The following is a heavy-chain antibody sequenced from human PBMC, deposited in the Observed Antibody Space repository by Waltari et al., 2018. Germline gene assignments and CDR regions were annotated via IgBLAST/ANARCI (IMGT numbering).Heavy chain of an antibody. CDR1: SYG. V-gene: IGHV1-18*01. J-gene: IGHJ6*02. CDR3: AREGSITGTLYYYGMDV. CDR2: ISAYNGNT. Sequence: SYGISWVRQAPGQGLEWMGWISAYNGNTNYAQKLQGRVTMTTDTSTSTAYMELRSLRSDDTAVYYCAREGSITGTLYYYGMDVWGQGTTVTVSS. D-gene: IGHD1-20*01.